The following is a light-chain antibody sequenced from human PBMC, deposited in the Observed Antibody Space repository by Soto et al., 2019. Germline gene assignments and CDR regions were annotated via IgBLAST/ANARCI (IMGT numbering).Light chain of an antibody. CDR1: SSDVGGYDY. V-gene: IGLV2-8*01. Sequence: QSALTQPPSASGSPGQSVTISCNGTSSDVGGYDYVSWYQQHPGKAPKLMIYEVTKRASGVPDRFSGSKSGNTASLTVSGLQAEDEADDYCSSYAGSNTDVVFGGGTKVTVL. CDR3: SSYAGSNTDVV. CDR2: EVT. J-gene: IGLJ2*01.